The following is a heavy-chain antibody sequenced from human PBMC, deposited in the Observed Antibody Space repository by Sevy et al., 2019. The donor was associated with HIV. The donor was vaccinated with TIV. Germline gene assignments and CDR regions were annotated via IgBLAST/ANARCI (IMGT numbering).Heavy chain of an antibody. CDR1: GFTFSSYS. D-gene: IGHD6-6*01. CDR3: ARATIAARRFDYFDY. CDR2: ISSSSSYI. V-gene: IGHV3-21*01. Sequence: GGSLRLSCAASGFTFSSYSMNWVRQAPGKGLEWVSSISSSSSYIYYADSLKGRFTISRDNAKNSLYLQLNSLRAEDTAVYYCARATIAARRFDYFDYWGQGTLVTVSS. J-gene: IGHJ4*02.